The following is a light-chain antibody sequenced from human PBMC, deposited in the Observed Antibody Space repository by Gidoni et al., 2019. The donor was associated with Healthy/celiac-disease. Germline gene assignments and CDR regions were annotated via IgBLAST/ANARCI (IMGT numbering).Light chain of an antibody. J-gene: IGKJ4*01. Sequence: DIVMTQSPDSLAVSLGERATINFKSSQSFLESSNNKNDLAWYQQKPGQPPKLLIYWASSRQSGVPDRFRGSGSGTDFTLTISCLQAEDVAVYYFQQYSNTPLTFGGGTKVEIK. CDR2: WAS. CDR1: QSFLESSNNKND. V-gene: IGKV4-1*01. CDR3: QQYSNTPLT.